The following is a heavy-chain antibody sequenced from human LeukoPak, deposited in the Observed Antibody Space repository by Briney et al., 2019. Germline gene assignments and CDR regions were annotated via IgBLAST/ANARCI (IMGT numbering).Heavy chain of an antibody. CDR2: INTNTGNP. CDR3: ARGVPWAVAGSDAFDI. D-gene: IGHD6-19*01. Sequence: ASVKVSCKASGYTFTSYAMNWVRQAPGQGLEWMGWINTNTGNPTYAQGFTGRFVFSLDTSFSTAYLQISSLKAEDTAVYYCARGVPWAVAGSDAFDIWGQGTMVTVSS. V-gene: IGHV7-4-1*02. CDR1: GYTFTSYA. J-gene: IGHJ3*02.